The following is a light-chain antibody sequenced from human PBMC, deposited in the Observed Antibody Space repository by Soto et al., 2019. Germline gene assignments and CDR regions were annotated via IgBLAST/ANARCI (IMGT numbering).Light chain of an antibody. CDR1: QYVGSR. CDR3: HQRQSWPRT. Sequence: EIVLTQSPDTLSSSPGETATLSCRASQYVGSRLAWYQHKPGQAPRLLIYYMSKRATGIPARFSGSGSGTDFTLTISSLAPDDFAIYYCHQRQSWPRTFGQGTKVDIK. V-gene: IGKV3-11*01. J-gene: IGKJ1*01. CDR2: YMS.